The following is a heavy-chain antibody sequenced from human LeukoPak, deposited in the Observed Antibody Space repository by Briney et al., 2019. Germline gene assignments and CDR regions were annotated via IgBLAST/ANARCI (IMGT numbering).Heavy chain of an antibody. J-gene: IGHJ4*02. D-gene: IGHD5-18*01. CDR3: ARDVDTAMVRFDY. Sequence: GESLKISCKCSGYSFTSYWISWGRQMPGKGVEWMGRIDPSDSYTNYSPSFQGHVTISADKSISTAYLQWSSLKASDTAMYYCARDVDTAMVRFDYWGQGTLVTVSS. CDR1: GYSFTSYW. V-gene: IGHV5-10-1*01. CDR2: IDPSDSYT.